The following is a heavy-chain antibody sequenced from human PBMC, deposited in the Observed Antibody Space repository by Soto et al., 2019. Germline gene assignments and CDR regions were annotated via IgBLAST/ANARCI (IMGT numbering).Heavy chain of an antibody. Sequence: VESHKNWKKGSGDSFTSYWIGCVRQMPGKGLEWMGIIYPGDSDTRYSPSFQGQVTISADKSISTAYLQWSSLKASDTALYYCARVRGSAYRGFDYWGQGTLVTVSS. D-gene: IGHD2-15*01. CDR1: GDSFTSYW. CDR3: ARVRGSAYRGFDY. CDR2: IYPGDSDT. V-gene: IGHV5-51*01. J-gene: IGHJ4*02.